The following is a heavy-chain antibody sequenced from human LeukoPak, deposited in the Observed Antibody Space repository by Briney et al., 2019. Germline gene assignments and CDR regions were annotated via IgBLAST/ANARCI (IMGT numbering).Heavy chain of an antibody. CDR2: IYYNGNT. J-gene: IGHJ6*02. Sequence: SETLSLTCSVSDGSINSYYWNWIRRPPGKGLEWIGYIYYNGNTNYSPSLKSRVTMSVDTSKNLFSLKVSSVTAADTAVYYCARGRSNYYGVDVWGQGTTVTVPS. CDR1: DGSINSYY. CDR3: ARGRSNYYGVDV. D-gene: IGHD1-26*01. V-gene: IGHV4-59*01.